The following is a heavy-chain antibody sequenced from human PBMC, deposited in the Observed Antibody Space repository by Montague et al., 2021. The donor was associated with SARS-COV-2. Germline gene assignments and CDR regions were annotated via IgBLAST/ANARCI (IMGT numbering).Heavy chain of an antibody. V-gene: IGHV4-34*01. CDR2: INHSGST. D-gene: IGHD3-10*01. CDR1: GGSFSGYY. Sequence: SETLSLTCAVYGGSFSGYYWSWIRQPPGKGLEWIGEINHSGSTNYNPSLKSRVTISVDTSKNQFSLKLSSVTAADTAVYYCARVRYYGSGTFLGMDAWGQGTTVTVSS. CDR3: ARVRYYGSGTFLGMDA. J-gene: IGHJ6*02.